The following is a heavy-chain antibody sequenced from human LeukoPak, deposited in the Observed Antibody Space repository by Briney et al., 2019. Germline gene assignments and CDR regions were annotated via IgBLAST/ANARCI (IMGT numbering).Heavy chain of an antibody. J-gene: IGHJ4*02. V-gene: IGHV1-69*13. CDR3: ASGPYYDSSAPYYFDY. Sequence: ASVKVSCKASGGTFSSYAISWVRQAPGQGLEWMGGIIPIFGTANYAQKFQGRVTITADESTSTAYMELSSLRSEDTAVYYCASGPYYDSSAPYYFDYWGQGTLVTVSS. CDR2: IIPIFGTA. CDR1: GGTFSSYA. D-gene: IGHD3-22*01.